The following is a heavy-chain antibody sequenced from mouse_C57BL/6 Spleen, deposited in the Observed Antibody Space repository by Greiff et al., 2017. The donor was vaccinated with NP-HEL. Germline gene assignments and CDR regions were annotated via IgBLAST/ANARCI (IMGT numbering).Heavy chain of an antibody. J-gene: IGHJ3*01. Sequence: EVKLMESGPGLVKPSQSLSLTCSVTGYSITSGYYWNWIRQFPGNTLEWMGYISYDGSNNYNPSLKNRISITRDTAKNQFFLKLNSVTTEDTATYYCASYYYGSRAWFAYWGQGTLVTVSA. CDR3: ASYYYGSRAWFAY. D-gene: IGHD1-1*01. CDR2: ISYDGSN. CDR1: GYSITSGYY. V-gene: IGHV3-6*01.